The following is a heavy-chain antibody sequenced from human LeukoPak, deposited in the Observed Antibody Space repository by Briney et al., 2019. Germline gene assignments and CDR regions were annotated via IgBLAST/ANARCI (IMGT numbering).Heavy chain of an antibody. Sequence: SETLSLTCAVYGGSFSGYYWNWIRQPPGKGLEWIGEINHSGSTNYNPSLKSRVTISVDTSKNQFSLKLSSVTAADTAVYYCARGAMVQDAFDIWGQGTMVTVSS. V-gene: IGHV4-34*01. CDR1: GGSFSGYY. CDR3: ARGAMVQDAFDI. D-gene: IGHD1-1*01. CDR2: INHSGST. J-gene: IGHJ3*02.